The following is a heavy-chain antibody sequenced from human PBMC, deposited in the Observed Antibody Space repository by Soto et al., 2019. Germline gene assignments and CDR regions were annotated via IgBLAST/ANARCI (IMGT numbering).Heavy chain of an antibody. D-gene: IGHD6-19*01. CDR1: GGSISSYY. J-gene: IGHJ4*02. V-gene: IGHV4-59*01. CDR2: MYYSGST. CDR3: IEGSDWSRAFDY. Sequence: SETLSLTCTVSGGSISSYYWSWVRQPPGKGLEWIGYMYYSGSTNYNPSLKSRVTMSVDTSKKRFSLKLTSVTAADTAIYYCIEGSDWSRAFDYWGQGALVTVSS.